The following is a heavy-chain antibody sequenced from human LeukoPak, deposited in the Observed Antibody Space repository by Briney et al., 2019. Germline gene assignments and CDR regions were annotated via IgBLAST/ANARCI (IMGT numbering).Heavy chain of an antibody. Sequence: GGSLRLSCAACGFTFSSYAMSWVRQAPGKGLEWVSAISGSGGNTYYADSVNGRFTISRDNSKNTLYLQMNSQRAEDTAVYYCATRRADSSGFDHWGQGTLVTVSS. CDR3: ATRRADSSGFDH. J-gene: IGHJ4*02. CDR1: GFTFSSYA. CDR2: ISGSGGNT. D-gene: IGHD3-22*01. V-gene: IGHV3-23*01.